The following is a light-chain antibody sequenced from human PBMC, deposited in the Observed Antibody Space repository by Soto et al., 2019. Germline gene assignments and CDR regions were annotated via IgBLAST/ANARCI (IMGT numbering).Light chain of an antibody. J-gene: IGKJ2*01. CDR2: KAS. CDR1: QIISTS. V-gene: IGKV1-5*03. CDR3: QQYDSYSYT. Sequence: DIQMTQSPSTLSASVGDRATITCRASQIISTSLAWYQQKPGKAPKLLIFKASNLESGVPSRFSGSGSGTEFTLTINSLQPDDFATYYCQQYDSYSYTFGQGTKLEIK.